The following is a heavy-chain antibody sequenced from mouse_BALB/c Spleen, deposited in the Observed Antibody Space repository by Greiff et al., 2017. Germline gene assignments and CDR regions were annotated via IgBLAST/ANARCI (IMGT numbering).Heavy chain of an antibody. CDR3: ARDYDSRRGYAMDY. J-gene: IGHJ4*01. D-gene: IGHD1-1*01. CDR1: GFSLTGYG. Sequence: VQGVESGPGLVAPSQSLSITCTVSGFSLTGYGVNWVRQPPGKGLEWLGMIWGDGSTDYNSALKSRLSISKDNSKSQVFLKMNSLQTDDTARYYCARDYDSRRGYAMDYWGQGTSVTVSS. V-gene: IGHV2-6-7*01. CDR2: IWGDGST.